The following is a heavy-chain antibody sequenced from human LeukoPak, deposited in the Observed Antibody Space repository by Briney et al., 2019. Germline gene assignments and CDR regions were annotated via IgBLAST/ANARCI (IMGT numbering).Heavy chain of an antibody. J-gene: IGHJ4*02. CDR3: ARASAAGLGTRVHFDY. Sequence: GASVKVSCKASGYTFTSYGISWVRQAPGQGLEWMGWISAYNGNTNYAQKLQGRVTMTTDTSTSTAYMELRSLRSDDTAVYYCARASAAGLGTRVHFDYWGQGTLVTVSS. CDR2: ISAYNGNT. D-gene: IGHD6-13*01. V-gene: IGHV1-18*04. CDR1: GYTFTSYG.